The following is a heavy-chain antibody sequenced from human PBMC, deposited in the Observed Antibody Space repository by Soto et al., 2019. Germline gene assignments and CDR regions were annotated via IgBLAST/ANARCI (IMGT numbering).Heavy chain of an antibody. Sequence: GGSLRLSCAASGFTFSSYGMHWVRQAPGKGLEWVAVISYDGSNKYYADSVKGRFTISRDNSKNTLYLQMNSLRAEDTAVYYCAKDLGLDDILTGPFDYWGQGTLVTVSS. CDR1: GFTFSSYG. V-gene: IGHV3-30*18. D-gene: IGHD3-9*01. J-gene: IGHJ4*02. CDR2: ISYDGSNK. CDR3: AKDLGLDDILTGPFDY.